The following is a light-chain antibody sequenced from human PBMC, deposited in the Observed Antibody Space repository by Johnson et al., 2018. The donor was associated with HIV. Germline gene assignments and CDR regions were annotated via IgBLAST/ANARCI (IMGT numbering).Light chain of an antibody. CDR2: ENN. CDR1: SSNIGNNY. J-gene: IGLJ1*01. V-gene: IGLV1-51*02. Sequence: QSVLTKPPSVSAAPGQKVTISCSGSSSNIGNNYVSWYQQLPGTAPKLLIYENNKRPSGIPDRFSGSKSGTSATLGITGLQTGDEADYCCATWDSSLSTYVFGTETKVTVL. CDR3: ATWDSSLSTYV.